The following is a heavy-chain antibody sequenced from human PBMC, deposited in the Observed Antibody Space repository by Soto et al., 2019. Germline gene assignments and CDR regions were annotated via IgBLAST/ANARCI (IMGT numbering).Heavy chain of an antibody. CDR2: ISSSGSTI. V-gene: IGHV3-11*01. D-gene: IGHD6-19*01. Sequence: PGGSLRLSCAASGFTFSDYDMSWIRQAPGKGLEWVSYISSSGSTIYYADSVKGRFTISRDNSKNSLYLQMNSLRAEDTAVYYCARVSSGWYRDFDIWGQGTMVTVSS. CDR3: ARVSSGWYRDFDI. CDR1: GFTFSDYD. J-gene: IGHJ3*02.